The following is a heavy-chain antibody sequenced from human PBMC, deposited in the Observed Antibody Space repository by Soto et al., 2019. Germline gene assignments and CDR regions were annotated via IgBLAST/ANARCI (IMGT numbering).Heavy chain of an antibody. V-gene: IGHV4-59*01. J-gene: IGHJ4*02. CDR3: ARSLWFGELFDFDY. CDR1: GGSISSYY. D-gene: IGHD3-10*01. Sequence: SETLSLTCTVSGGSISSYYWSWIRQHPGKGLEWIGYIYYSGSTNYNPSLKSRVTISVDTSKNQFSLKLSSVTAADTAVYYCARSLWFGELFDFDYWGQGTLVTVSS. CDR2: IYYSGST.